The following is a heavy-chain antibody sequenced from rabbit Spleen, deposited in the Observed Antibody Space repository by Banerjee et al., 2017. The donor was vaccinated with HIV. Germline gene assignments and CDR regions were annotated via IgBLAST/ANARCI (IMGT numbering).Heavy chain of an antibody. D-gene: IGHD1-1*01. J-gene: IGHJ4*01. CDR1: GFDFSSNA. CDR3: ARTKSDTWYFDL. CDR2: INAGGSS. Sequence: VESGGGLVQPEGFLTLTCKASGFDFSSNAMCWVRQSPGKGLEYIGYINAGGSSNYASWVTGRLIISRTTSTVDLKMTSLTAADTATYFCARTKSDTWYFDLWGPGTLVTVS. V-gene: IGHV1S36*01.